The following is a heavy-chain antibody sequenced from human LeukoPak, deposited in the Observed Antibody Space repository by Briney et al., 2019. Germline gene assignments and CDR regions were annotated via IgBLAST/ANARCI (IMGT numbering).Heavy chain of an antibody. V-gene: IGHV3-48*03. J-gene: IGHJ4*02. D-gene: IGHD6-13*01. CDR1: GFTFSSYE. Sequence: GGSLRLSCEDSGFTFSSYEMNWVRQAPGKGLEWGSYISSSGSTIYYADSVKGRFTISRDNAKNSLYLQMNSLRAEDTAVYYCARVSNWWGIAAADYWGQGTLVTVSS. CDR3: ARVSNWWGIAAADY. CDR2: ISSSGSTI.